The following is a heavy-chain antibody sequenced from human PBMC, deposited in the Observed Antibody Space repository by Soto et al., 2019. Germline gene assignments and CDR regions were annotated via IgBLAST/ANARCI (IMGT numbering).Heavy chain of an antibody. CDR3: ARSQGSSTGLDFYFYYYCGMDV. V-gene: IGHV1-69*01. CDR1: GGTFGSYA. Sequence: QVQLVQSGAEVKKPGSSVKVSCKASGGTFGSYAISWVRQAPGQGLEWMGGIIPTPGTANYAQKFQGRVTTGAAESTSTAYRELSSVISEDTGVYYCARSQGSSTGLDFYFYYYCGMDVWGQGTTVTVTS. D-gene: IGHD2-2*01. J-gene: IGHJ6*02. CDR2: IIPTPGTA.